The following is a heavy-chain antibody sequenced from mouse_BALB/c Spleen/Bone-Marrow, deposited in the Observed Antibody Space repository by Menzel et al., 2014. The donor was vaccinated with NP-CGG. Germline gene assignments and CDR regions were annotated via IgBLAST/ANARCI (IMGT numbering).Heavy chain of an antibody. V-gene: IGHV7-3*02. J-gene: IGHJ2*01. CDR3: ARDSRSAVSNFDY. D-gene: IGHD1-1*01. CDR1: GFTFTDYY. CDR2: IRNKANGYTT. Sequence: DVMLVESGGGLVQPGGSLKLSGATSGFTFTDYYMNWVRQPPGKALEWLGFIRNKANGYTTEYSASVKGRFTISGDNSQSILYRQMNTLRAEDSATYYCARDSRSAVSNFDYWGQGTTLTVSS.